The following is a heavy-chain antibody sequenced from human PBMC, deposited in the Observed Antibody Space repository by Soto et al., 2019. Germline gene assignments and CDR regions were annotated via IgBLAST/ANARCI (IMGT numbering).Heavy chain of an antibody. D-gene: IGHD1-26*01. Sequence: SETLSLTCTVSGGSISSSSYYWGWIRQPPGKGLEWIGSIYYSGSTYYNPSLKSRVTISVDTSKNQFSLKLSSVTAADTAVYYCARQVGATDSWGQGTLVTVSS. J-gene: IGHJ5*02. V-gene: IGHV4-39*01. CDR1: GGSISSSSYY. CDR2: IYYSGST. CDR3: ARQVGATDS.